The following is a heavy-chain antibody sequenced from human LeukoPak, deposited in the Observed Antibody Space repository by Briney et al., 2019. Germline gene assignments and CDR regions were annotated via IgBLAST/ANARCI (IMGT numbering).Heavy chain of an antibody. CDR3: AKVPGYCSSTSCYVHGMDV. Sequence: GGSLRLSCAASGFTFSSYAMSCVRQAPGKGLEWVSAISGSGGSTYYADSVKGRFTISRDHSKNTLYLQMTSLRAEDTAVYYCAKVPGYCSSTSCYVHGMDVWGQGTTVTVSS. V-gene: IGHV3-23*01. J-gene: IGHJ6*02. CDR2: ISGSGGST. D-gene: IGHD2-2*01. CDR1: GFTFSSYA.